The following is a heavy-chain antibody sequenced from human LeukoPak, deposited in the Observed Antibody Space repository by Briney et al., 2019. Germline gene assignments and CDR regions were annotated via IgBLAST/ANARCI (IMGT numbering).Heavy chain of an antibody. CDR2: INTDGSST. V-gene: IGHV3-74*01. CDR3: ARDRIEVAGRKGPAALGY. J-gene: IGHJ4*02. Sequence: PGGSLRLSCAASGFTFSNYWMYWVRQAPGKGLVRVSHINTDGSSTNYADSVKGRFTVSRDNAKNTLYLQMNSLRAEDTAVYYCARDRIEVAGRKGPAALGYWGQGTLVTVSS. D-gene: IGHD6-19*01. CDR1: GFTFSNYW.